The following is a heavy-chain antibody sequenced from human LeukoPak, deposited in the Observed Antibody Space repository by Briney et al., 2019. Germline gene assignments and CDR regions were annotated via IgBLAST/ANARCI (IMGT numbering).Heavy chain of an antibody. CDR3: ARAPPRGYYYYGMDV. CDR1: GGSFSGYY. J-gene: IGHJ6*02. CDR2: INHSGST. V-gene: IGHV4-34*01. Sequence: SETLSLTCAVYGGSFSGYYWSWIRQPPGKGLEWIGEINHSGSTNYNPSLKSRVIISVDTSKNQFSLKLSSVTAADTAVYYCARAPPRGYYYYGMDVWGQGTTVTVPS.